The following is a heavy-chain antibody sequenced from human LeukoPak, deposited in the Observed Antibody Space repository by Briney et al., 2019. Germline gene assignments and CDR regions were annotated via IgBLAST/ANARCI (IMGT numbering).Heavy chain of an antibody. Sequence: GGSLRLSCAASGFTFSSYGMSWVRQAPGKGLEWVSAISGSGGSTYYADSVKGRFTISRDNSKNTLYLQMNSLRAEDTAVYYCARGVYYYDSSGYYGAFDIWGQGTMVTVSS. D-gene: IGHD3-22*01. CDR3: ARGVYYYDSSGYYGAFDI. CDR2: ISGSGGST. V-gene: IGHV3-23*01. CDR1: GFTFSSYG. J-gene: IGHJ3*02.